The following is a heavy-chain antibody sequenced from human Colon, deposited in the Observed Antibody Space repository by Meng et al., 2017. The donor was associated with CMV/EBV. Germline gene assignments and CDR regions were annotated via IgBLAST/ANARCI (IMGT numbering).Heavy chain of an antibody. CDR1: GVSISSNIR. V-gene: IGHV4-4*02. D-gene: IGHD1-26*01. CDR2: IDDSGSN. CDR3: ARGKQDAWELLAY. J-gene: IGHJ4*02. Sequence: QVQLQESGPVLVKRSGPLSSTCGVSGVSISSNIRWTWVRQPPGKGLEWIGDIDDSGSNNYNPSLNSRISISLDKSKNHFSLKVNSVTAADTAVYYCARGKQDAWELLAYWGQGARVTVSS.